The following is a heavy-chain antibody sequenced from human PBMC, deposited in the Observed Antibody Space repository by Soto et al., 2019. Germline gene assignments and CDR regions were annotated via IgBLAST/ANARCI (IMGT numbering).Heavy chain of an antibody. CDR3: ARAGYYDSSGYYYDY. CDR1: CGSFSGYY. CDR2: INHSGST. D-gene: IGHD3-22*01. J-gene: IGHJ4*02. V-gene: IGHV4-34*01. Sequence: VSLTCAVYCGSFSGYYWIWIRQPPVKGLEWIGEINHSGSTNYNPSLKSRVTISVDTSKNQFSLKLSSVTAADTAVYYCARAGYYDSSGYYYDYWGQGTLVTVS.